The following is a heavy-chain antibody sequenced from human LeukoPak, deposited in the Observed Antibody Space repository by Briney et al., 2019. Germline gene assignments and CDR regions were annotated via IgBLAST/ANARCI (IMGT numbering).Heavy chain of an antibody. Sequence: GRSLRLSCAASGFTFSSYGMHWVRQAPGKGLEWVAVIWYDGSNKYYADSVKGRFTISRDNSKNTLYLQMNSLRAEDTAVYYCARGSFGSGYYYDSWQVDYWGQGTLVTVSS. CDR2: IWYDGSNK. D-gene: IGHD3-22*01. CDR1: GFTFSSYG. J-gene: IGHJ4*02. CDR3: ARGSFGSGYYYDSWQVDY. V-gene: IGHV3-33*01.